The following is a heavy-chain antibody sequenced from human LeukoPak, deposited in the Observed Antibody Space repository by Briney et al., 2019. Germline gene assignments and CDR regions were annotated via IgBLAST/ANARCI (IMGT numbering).Heavy chain of an antibody. J-gene: IGHJ4*02. CDR2: MNPNSGNT. Sequence: ASVKVSCKASGYTFTSHDIKWVRQATGQGLEWMGWMNPNSGNTGYAQKFQGRVTITRNTSISTAYMELSSLRSEDTAVYYCARGERDDYSKNFDYWGQGTLVTVSS. D-gene: IGHD4-11*01. CDR1: GYTFTSHD. CDR3: ARGERDDYSKNFDY. V-gene: IGHV1-8*03.